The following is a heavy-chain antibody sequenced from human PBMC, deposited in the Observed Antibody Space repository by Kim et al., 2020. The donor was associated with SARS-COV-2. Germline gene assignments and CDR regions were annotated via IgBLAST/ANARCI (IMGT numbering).Heavy chain of an antibody. Sequence: GGSLRLSCAASGFTFSSYDMHWVRQATGKGLEWVSAIGTAGDTYYPGSVKGRFTISRENAKNSLYLQMNSLRAGDTAVYYCARGSIAARPWVSDYYYYGMDVWGQWTTVTVSS. J-gene: IGHJ6*02. CDR2: IGTAGDT. CDR3: ARGSIAARPWVSDYYYYGMDV. CDR1: GFTFSSYD. V-gene: IGHV3-13*04. D-gene: IGHD6-6*01.